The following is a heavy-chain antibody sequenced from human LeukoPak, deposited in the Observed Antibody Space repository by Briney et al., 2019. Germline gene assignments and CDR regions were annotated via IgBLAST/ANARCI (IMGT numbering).Heavy chain of an antibody. CDR3: AKDAIMITFGGVRLFDY. CDR2: IGDTGGST. J-gene: IGHJ4*02. V-gene: IGHV3-23*01. CDR1: GFTFSSYG. D-gene: IGHD3-16*01. Sequence: PGGSLRLSCAASGFTFSSYGMSWVRQAQGKGLEWVSAIGDTGGSTHYADSVRGRFSVSRDNSKNTLYLQMNSLRAEDTAVYYCAKDAIMITFGGVRLFDYWGQGTLVTVSS.